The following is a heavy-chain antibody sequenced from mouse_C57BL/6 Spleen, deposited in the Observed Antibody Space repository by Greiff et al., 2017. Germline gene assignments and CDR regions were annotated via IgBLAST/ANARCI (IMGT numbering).Heavy chain of an antibody. J-gene: IGHJ2*01. V-gene: IGHV1-74*01. CDR2: IHPSDSDT. Sequence: VKLQQPGAELVKPGASVKVSCKASGYTFTSYWMHWVKQRPGQGLEWIGRIHPSDSDTNYNQKFKGKATLTVDKSSSTAYMQLSSLTSEDSAVYYCARKEKNGFSFDYWGQGTTLTVSS. CDR1: GYTFTSYW. D-gene: IGHD2-2*01. CDR3: ARKEKNGFSFDY.